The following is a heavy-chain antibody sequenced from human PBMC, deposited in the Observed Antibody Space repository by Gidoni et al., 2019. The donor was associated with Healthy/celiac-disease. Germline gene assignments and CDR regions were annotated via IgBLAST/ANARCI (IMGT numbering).Heavy chain of an antibody. J-gene: IGHJ5*02. Sequence: QVQLVQSGAAVQKPGSSVKVSCKASGGTFSSYAISWVRQAPGQGLEWMGGIIPLFGTANDAQKFQGRVTITADKSTSTAYMELSSLRSEDTAVYYCASPDYGNNWFDPWGQGTLVTVSS. CDR1: GGTFSSYA. CDR3: ASPDYGNNWFDP. CDR2: IIPLFGTA. V-gene: IGHV1-69*06. D-gene: IGHD4-17*01.